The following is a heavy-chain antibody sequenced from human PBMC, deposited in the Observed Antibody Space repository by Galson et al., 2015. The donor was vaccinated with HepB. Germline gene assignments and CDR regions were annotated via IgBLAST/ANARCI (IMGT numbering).Heavy chain of an antibody. J-gene: IGHJ4*02. D-gene: IGHD3-10*01. CDR2: ISSSSSYT. CDR1: GFTFSDYY. V-gene: IGHV3-11*06. Sequence: SLRLSCAASGFTFSDYYMSWLRQAPGKGLEWVSYISSSSSYTNYADSVKGRFTISRDNAKNSLYLQMNSLRAEDTAVYYCARRGGLVRGVISPNEFDYWGQGTLVTVSS. CDR3: ARRGGLVRGVISPNEFDY.